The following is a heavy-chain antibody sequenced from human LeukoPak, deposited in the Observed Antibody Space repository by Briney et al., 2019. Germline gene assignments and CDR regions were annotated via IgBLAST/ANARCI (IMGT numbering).Heavy chain of an antibody. J-gene: IGHJ6*03. Sequence: SETLSLTCAVYGGSFSGYYWSWIRQPPGKGLEWIGEINHSGSTNYNPSLKSRVTISVDTSKNQFSLKLSSVTAADTAVYYCAREYDFWSGYYTSGYYYYMDVWGKGTTVTVSS. D-gene: IGHD3-3*01. CDR3: AREYDFWSGYYTSGYYYYMDV. CDR2: INHSGST. CDR1: GGSFSGYY. V-gene: IGHV4-34*01.